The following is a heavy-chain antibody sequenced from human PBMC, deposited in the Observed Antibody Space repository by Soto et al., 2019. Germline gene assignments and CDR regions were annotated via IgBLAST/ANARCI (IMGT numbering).Heavy chain of an antibody. Sequence: XSCKSSVYTFTIYYMHWVRQAPAQGLEWMGIINPSGGSTSYAQKFQGRVNMTRATSTSTVYMELSSLRSEDTAVYYCARAEASGYDFLYYWGQGTLVTVSS. D-gene: IGHD5-12*01. J-gene: IGHJ4*02. CDR1: VYTFTIYY. CDR2: INPSGGST. CDR3: ARAEASGYDFLYY. V-gene: IGHV1-46*03.